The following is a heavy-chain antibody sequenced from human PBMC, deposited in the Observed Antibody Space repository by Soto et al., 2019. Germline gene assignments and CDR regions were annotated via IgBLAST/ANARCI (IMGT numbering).Heavy chain of an antibody. J-gene: IGHJ3*02. V-gene: IGHV4-59*08. CDR3: ARHCSGGSCYYAFDI. D-gene: IGHD2-15*01. Sequence: QVQLQESGPGLVKPSETLSLTCTVSGGSISSYYWSWIRQPPGKGLEWIGYIYYSGSTNYNPSLTSRVTIAVDTSKNQFSLKLSSVTAADTAVYYCARHCSGGSCYYAFDIWGQGTMVTVSS. CDR2: IYYSGST. CDR1: GGSISSYY.